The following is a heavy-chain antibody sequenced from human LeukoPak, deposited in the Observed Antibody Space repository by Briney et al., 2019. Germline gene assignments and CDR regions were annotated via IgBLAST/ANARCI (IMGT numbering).Heavy chain of an antibody. V-gene: IGHV1-2*02. CDR3: ARLRTIDDY. Sequence: ASGKVSCKASGYTFTGYYIHWVRQAPGQGLEWMGWISHHSGVTIYAQNFQGRVTMTRDTSINTAYMELSRLRSDDTAVYYCARLRTIDDYWGQGTLVTVSS. D-gene: IGHD4-17*01. CDR1: GYTFTGYY. CDR2: ISHHSGVT. J-gene: IGHJ4*02.